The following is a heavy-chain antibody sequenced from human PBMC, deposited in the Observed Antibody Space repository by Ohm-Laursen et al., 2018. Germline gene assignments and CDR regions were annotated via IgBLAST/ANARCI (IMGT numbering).Heavy chain of an antibody. CDR1: GFTFSDYY. J-gene: IGHJ3*02. CDR2: ITDSGSTM. Sequence: SLRLSCAATGFTFSDYYMSWIRQAPGKGLQWVSYITDSGSTMYYADSVKGRFTISRDNAKHSLYLQMNSLRAEDTAIYYCARRDLSSSSLGNAFDIWGQGTMVTVSS. V-gene: IGHV3-11*01. CDR3: ARRDLSSSSLGNAFDI. D-gene: IGHD6-6*01.